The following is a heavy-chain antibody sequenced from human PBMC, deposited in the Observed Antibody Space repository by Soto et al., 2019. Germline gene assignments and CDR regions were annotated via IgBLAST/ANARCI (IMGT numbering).Heavy chain of an antibody. Sequence: QVQLVESGGGVVQPGRSLRLSCAASGFTFSSYGMHWVRQAPGKGLEWVAVIWYDGSNKYYADSVKGRFTISRDNSKNTLYLQMNSLRAEDTAVYYCARDFLSGYERAVAGEFDYWGQGTLVTVSS. CDR2: IWYDGSNK. D-gene: IGHD6-19*01. J-gene: IGHJ4*02. V-gene: IGHV3-33*01. CDR1: GFTFSSYG. CDR3: ARDFLSGYERAVAGEFDY.